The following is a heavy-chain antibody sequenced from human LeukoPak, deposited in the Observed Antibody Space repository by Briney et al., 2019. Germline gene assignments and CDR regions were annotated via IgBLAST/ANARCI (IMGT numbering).Heavy chain of an antibody. CDR3: ARESFRLRLGELSESPPWLADY. V-gene: IGHV1-69*05. CDR2: IILIFGTA. J-gene: IGHJ4*02. CDR1: GGTFSSYA. Sequence: SVKVSCKASGGTFSSYAISWVRQAPGQGLEWMGRIILIFGTAHYAQKFQGRVTITTDESTGTAYMELSSLRSEDTDVYYCARESFRLRLGELSESPPWLADYWGQGTLVTVSS. D-gene: IGHD3-16*02.